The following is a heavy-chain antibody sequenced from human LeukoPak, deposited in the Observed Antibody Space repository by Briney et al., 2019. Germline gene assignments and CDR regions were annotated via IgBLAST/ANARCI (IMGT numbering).Heavy chain of an antibody. Sequence: SVKVSCKASGYTFTSYGISWVRQAPGQGLEWMGGIIPIFGTANYAQKFQGRVTITADESTSTAYMELSSLRSEDTAVYYCASPSSGREFYYYYGMDVWGQGTTVTVSS. CDR2: IIPIFGTA. J-gene: IGHJ6*02. CDR3: ASPSSGREFYYYYGMDV. CDR1: GYTFTSYG. V-gene: IGHV1-69*13. D-gene: IGHD6-19*01.